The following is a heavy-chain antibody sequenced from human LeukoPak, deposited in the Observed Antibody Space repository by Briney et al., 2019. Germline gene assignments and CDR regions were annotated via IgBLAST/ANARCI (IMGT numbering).Heavy chain of an antibody. J-gene: IGHJ4*02. Sequence: PSETLSLTCTVSGGSISSSSFYWGWIRQPPGKGLEWIGSVHYSGSTYHNPSLKSRVTISIDTSKNQFSLNLSSVTAADTAVYYCARRAGYSSGWYGYYFDYWGQGTLVTVSS. CDR1: GGSISSSSFY. CDR2: VHYSGST. D-gene: IGHD6-19*01. V-gene: IGHV4-39*01. CDR3: ARRAGYSSGWYGYYFDY.